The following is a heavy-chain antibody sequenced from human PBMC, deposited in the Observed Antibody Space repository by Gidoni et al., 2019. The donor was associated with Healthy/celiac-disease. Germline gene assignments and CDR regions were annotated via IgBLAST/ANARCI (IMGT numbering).Heavy chain of an antibody. Sequence: QVQLQQWGAGLLQPSETLSLTCAVYGGSFSGYYWSWIRQPPGKGLEWIGEINHSGSTNYNPSLKSRVTISVDTSKNQFSLKLSSVTAADTAVYYCARVGCSGGSCYYVFFDYWGQGTLVTVSS. D-gene: IGHD2-15*01. CDR3: ARVGCSGGSCYYVFFDY. V-gene: IGHV4-34*01. CDR1: GGSFSGYY. J-gene: IGHJ4*02. CDR2: INHSGST.